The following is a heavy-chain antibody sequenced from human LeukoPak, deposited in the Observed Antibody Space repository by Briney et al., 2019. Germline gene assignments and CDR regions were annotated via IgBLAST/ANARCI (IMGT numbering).Heavy chain of an antibody. CDR2: ISGSGGST. V-gene: IGHV3-23*01. CDR3: ATYYYDSSGYYEPYGDPYYYYYMDV. CDR1: GFTFSSYG. D-gene: IGHD3-22*01. Sequence: GGSLRLSCAASGFTFSSYGMSWVRQAPGKGLEWVSAISGSGGSTYYADSVKGRFTISRDNSKNTLYLQMNSLRAEDTAVYYCATYYYDSSGYYEPYGDPYYYYYMDVWGKGTTVTVSS. J-gene: IGHJ6*03.